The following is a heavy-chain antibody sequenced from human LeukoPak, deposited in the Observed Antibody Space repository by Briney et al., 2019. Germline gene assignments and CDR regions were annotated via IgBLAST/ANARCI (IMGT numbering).Heavy chain of an antibody. V-gene: IGHV4-61*02. CDR1: GGSISSGSYY. CDR3: ARSMIRAFDI. D-gene: IGHD3-16*01. CDR2: IYTSGST. Sequence: SETLSLTCTVSGGSISSGSYYWSWIRQPAGKGLEWIGRIYTSGSTYYNPSLKSRVTISVDTSKNQFSLKLSSVTAADTAVYYCARSMIRAFDIWGQGAMVTVSS. J-gene: IGHJ3*02.